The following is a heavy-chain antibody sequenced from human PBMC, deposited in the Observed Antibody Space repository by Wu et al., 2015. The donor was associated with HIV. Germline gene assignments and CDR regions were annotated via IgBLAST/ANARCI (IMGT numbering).Heavy chain of an antibody. Sequence: QVQLVQSGAEVKKPGASVKVSCKTSGYIFTSYDINWVRQATGQGLECVGWMNPNSGNTAFAQTFQGRVTMTRDTSTSTAYMELNNLRSEDTAIYYCARGNYDSRGFDAFDVWGQGTMVTVSS. CDR1: GYIFTSYD. J-gene: IGHJ3*01. D-gene: IGHD3-22*01. CDR2: MNPNSGNT. CDR3: ARGNYDSRGFDAFDV. V-gene: IGHV1-8*01.